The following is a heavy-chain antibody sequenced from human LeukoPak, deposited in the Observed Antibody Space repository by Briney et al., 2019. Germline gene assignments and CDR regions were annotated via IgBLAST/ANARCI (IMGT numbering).Heavy chain of an antibody. D-gene: IGHD2-2*01. CDR2: IYYSGST. J-gene: IGHJ4*02. V-gene: IGHV4-59*01. CDR3: ARGYYSSTSCSKSYYFDY. CDR1: GGSISSYY. Sequence: SETLSLTCTVSGGSISSYYWSWIRQPPGKGLEWIGYIYYSGSTNYNPSLKSRVTISVDTSKNQFSLKLSSVTAADTAVYYCARGYYSSTSCSKSYYFDYWGQGTLVTVSS.